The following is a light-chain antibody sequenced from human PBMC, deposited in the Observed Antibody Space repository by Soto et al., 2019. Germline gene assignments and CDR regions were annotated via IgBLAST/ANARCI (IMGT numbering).Light chain of an antibody. CDR1: QNIRTY. CDR3: QLSDSSLT. V-gene: IGKV1-39*01. CDR2: AAS. Sequence: DIQMTQSPSSLSASVGGSVTITCRASQNIRTYVNWYQQKPGKAPKLLISAASSLQSGVPSRFSGSGSGTSFIFTISGLQPEDFATYYCQLSDSSLTFGQGAKVDIK. J-gene: IGKJ1*01.